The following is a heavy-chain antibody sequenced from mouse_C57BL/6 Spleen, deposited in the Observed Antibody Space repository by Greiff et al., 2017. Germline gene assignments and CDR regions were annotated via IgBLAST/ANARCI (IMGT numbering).Heavy chain of an antibody. D-gene: IGHD2-4*01. Sequence: VQLQQSGPELVKPGASVKISCKASGYSFTGYYMNWVMQSPEKSLEWIGEFNPSTGGTTYNQKFQAKATLTVDKSSSTAYMQLKCLTAEDSAVYYCARWGDYDGCWYFDVWGTGTTVTVSS. J-gene: IGHJ1*03. CDR1: GYSFTGYY. CDR3: ARWGDYDGCWYFDV. V-gene: IGHV1-42*01. CDR2: FNPSTGGT.